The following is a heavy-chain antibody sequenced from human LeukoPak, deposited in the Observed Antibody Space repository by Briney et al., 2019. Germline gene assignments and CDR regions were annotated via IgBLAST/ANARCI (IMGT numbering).Heavy chain of an antibody. CDR1: GYTFTDYY. D-gene: IGHD5-24*01. Sequence: VASVKVSCKASGYTFTDYYLHWGRQAPGQGPEWMGWINTHSGGTKYAQKFQGRVTMTRDTSISTAYMELSSLKSDDTAVYYCARRADGYNFAYWGQGTLVTVSP. CDR2: INTHSGGT. J-gene: IGHJ4*02. V-gene: IGHV1-2*02. CDR3: ARRADGYNFAY.